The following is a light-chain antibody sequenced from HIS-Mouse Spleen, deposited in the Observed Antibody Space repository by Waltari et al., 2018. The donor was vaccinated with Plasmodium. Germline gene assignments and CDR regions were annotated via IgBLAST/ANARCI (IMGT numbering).Light chain of an antibody. CDR3: QQYNSYSWT. V-gene: IGKV1-5*03. J-gene: IGKJ1*01. CDR2: KAS. Sequence: IQMTQSPSTLSASVGDRVTITCRSSQSISSWLAWYQQKPGKAPKLLIYKASSLESGVPSRCSGSGSGTEVTLTISSLQPDDFATYYCQQYNSYSWTFGQGTKVEIK. CDR1: QSISSW.